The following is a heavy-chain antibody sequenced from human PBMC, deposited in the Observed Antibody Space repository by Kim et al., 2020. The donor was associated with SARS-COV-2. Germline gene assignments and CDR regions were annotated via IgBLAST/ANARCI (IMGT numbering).Heavy chain of an antibody. Sequence: ASVKVSCKASGYTFTSYGISWVRQAPGQGLEWMGWISAYNGNTNYAQKLQGRVTMTTDTSTSTAYMELRSLRSDDTAVYYCARPRRSCTNGGCYTGWFDPWSQGTLVTVSS. CDR1: GYTFTSYG. J-gene: IGHJ5*02. V-gene: IGHV1-18*04. D-gene: IGHD2-8*01. CDR3: ARPRRSCTNGGCYTGWFDP. CDR2: ISAYNGNT.